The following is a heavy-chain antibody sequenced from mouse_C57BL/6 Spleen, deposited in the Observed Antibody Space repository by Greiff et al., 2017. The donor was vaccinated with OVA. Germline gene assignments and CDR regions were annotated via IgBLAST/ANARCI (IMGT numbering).Heavy chain of an antibody. V-gene: IGHV5-4*01. CDR3: ARDGSMVTPWFAY. D-gene: IGHD2-2*01. CDR2: ISDGGSYT. J-gene: IGHJ3*01. CDR1: GFTFSSYA. Sequence: VESGGGLVKPGGSLKLSCAASGFTFSSYAMSWVRQTPEKRLEWVATISDGGSYTYYPDNVKGRFTISRDNAKNNLYLQMSHLKSEDTAMYYCARDGSMVTPWFAYWGQGTLVTVSA.